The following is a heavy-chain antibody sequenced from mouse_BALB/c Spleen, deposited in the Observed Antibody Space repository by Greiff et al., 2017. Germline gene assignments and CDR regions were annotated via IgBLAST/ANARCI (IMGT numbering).Heavy chain of an antibody. CDR1: GYSFTSYW. Sequence: VQLQQSGTVLARPGASVKMSCKASGYSFTSYWMHWVKQRPGQGLEWVGAIYPGNSDTSYNQKFKGKAKLTAVTSASTAYMELSSLTNEDSAVYYCTRCNSYYFDYWGQGTTLTVSS. J-gene: IGHJ2*01. V-gene: IGHV1-5*01. D-gene: IGHD4-1*02. CDR2: IYPGNSDT. CDR3: TRCNSYYFDY.